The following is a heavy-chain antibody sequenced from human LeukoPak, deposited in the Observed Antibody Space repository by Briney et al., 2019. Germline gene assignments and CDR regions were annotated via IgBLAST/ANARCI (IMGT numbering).Heavy chain of an antibody. CDR2: ISAYNGNT. V-gene: IGHV1-18*01. D-gene: IGHD3-22*01. Sequence: GASVKVSCKASGGTFSSYAISWVRQAPGQGLEWMGWISAYNGNTNYAQKLQGRVTMTTDTSTSTAYMELRSLRSDDTAVYYCARTPNPVGNYYDSSGYYYFDYWGQGTLVTVSS. CDR3: ARTPNPVGNYYDSSGYYYFDY. J-gene: IGHJ4*02. CDR1: GGTFSSYA.